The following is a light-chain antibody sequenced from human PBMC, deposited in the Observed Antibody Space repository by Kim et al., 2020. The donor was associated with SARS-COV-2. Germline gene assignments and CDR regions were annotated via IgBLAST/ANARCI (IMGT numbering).Light chain of an antibody. J-gene: IGLJ2*01. CDR1: SRDVGSYNY. CDR2: DVS. Sequence: GQSVTISCTGTSRDVGSYNYVSWYQQHPGKAPNLMIYDVSKRPSGVPDRFSGSKSGNTASLTISGLQAEDAADYYCCSYTGTYTLLFGGGTKLTVL. V-gene: IGLV2-11*03. CDR3: CSYTGTYTLL.